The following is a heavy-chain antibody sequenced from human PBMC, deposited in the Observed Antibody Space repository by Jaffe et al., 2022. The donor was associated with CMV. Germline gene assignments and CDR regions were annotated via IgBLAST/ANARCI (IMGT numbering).Heavy chain of an antibody. J-gene: IGHJ6*02. CDR2: MNPNSGNT. D-gene: IGHD4-17*01. Sequence: QVQLVQSGAEVKKPGASVKVSCKASGYTFTSYDINWVRQATGQGLEWMGWMNPNSGNTGYAQKFQGRVTMTRNTSISTAYMELSSLRSEDTAVYYCARAMGALNEEDDYGDSNYYYGMDVWGQGTTVTVSS. CDR1: GYTFTSYD. CDR3: ARAMGALNEEDDYGDSNYYYGMDV. V-gene: IGHV1-8*01.